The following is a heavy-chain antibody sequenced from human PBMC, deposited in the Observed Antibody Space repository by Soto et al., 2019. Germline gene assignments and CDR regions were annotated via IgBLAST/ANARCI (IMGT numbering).Heavy chain of an antibody. J-gene: IGHJ4*02. Sequence: LSLTCTLSGGSIRGYYWSWIRQPPGKGLEWIGYVYYSGSTKYNPSLESRVTISVDMSNNQFSLMLTSVTAADTAVYYCAKYRRTDAEGYRLDFWGQGTLVTVSS. CDR3: AKYRRTDAEGYRLDF. V-gene: IGHV4-59*01. D-gene: IGHD5-12*01. CDR1: GGSIRGYY. CDR2: VYYSGST.